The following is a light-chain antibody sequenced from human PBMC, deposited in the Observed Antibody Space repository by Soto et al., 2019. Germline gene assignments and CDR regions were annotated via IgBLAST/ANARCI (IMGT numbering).Light chain of an antibody. J-gene: IGLJ3*02. CDR3: AAWHDRLNHWL. V-gene: IGLV1-44*01. CDR1: SSNIGNGA. CDR2: STN. Sequence: QSVLTQPPSASGTPGQRVTMSCSGGSSNIGNGAVNWYQQLPGTAPRLLIYSTNQRPSGVPDRFSGSKSGTSASLAVNGLHSGDEADYFCAAWHDRLNHWLFGGGTKLTVL.